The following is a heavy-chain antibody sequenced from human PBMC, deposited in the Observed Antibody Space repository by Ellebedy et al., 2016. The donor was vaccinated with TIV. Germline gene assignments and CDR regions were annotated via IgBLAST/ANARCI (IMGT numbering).Heavy chain of an antibody. J-gene: IGHJ5*02. CDR2: INAGNGNT. V-gene: IGHV1-3*01. D-gene: IGHD1-26*01. CDR1: GFTFTSYA. Sequence: ASVKVSCKASGFTFTSYAMHWVRQAPGQRLEWMGWINAGNGNTKYSQNFQVRVTITRDTSARTAYMELSSLRSEDTGVYYCARESIVGGTSSWFDPWGQGTLVTVSS. CDR3: ARESIVGGTSSWFDP.